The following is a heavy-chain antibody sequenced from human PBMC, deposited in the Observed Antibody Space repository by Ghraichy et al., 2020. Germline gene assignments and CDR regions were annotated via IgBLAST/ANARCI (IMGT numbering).Heavy chain of an antibody. Sequence: GESLNISCKGSGYSFNTYWIVWVRQMPGKGLEWMGIIHPGNSDTRYSPSFQGQVTISADITTAYLQWNSLQASDTGTYYCARRISETGREFDYWGQGSLVTVSS. V-gene: IGHV5-51*01. CDR3: ARRISETGREFDY. CDR1: GYSFNTYW. D-gene: IGHD6-19*01. CDR2: IHPGNSDT. J-gene: IGHJ4*02.